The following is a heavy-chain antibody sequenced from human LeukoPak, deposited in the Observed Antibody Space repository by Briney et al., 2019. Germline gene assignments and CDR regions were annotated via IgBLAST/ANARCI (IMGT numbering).Heavy chain of an antibody. CDR2: IYYSGST. CDR1: GGSISSGGYY. D-gene: IGHD3-3*01. J-gene: IGHJ5*02. Sequence: SQTLSLTCTVSGGSISSGGYYWSWIRQHPGKGLEWIGYIYYSGSTYYNPSLKSRVTISVDTSKNQFSLKLSSVTAADTAVYYCAKGPYYDFWSGLSNWFDPWGQGTLVTVSS. V-gene: IGHV4-31*03. CDR3: AKGPYYDFWSGLSNWFDP.